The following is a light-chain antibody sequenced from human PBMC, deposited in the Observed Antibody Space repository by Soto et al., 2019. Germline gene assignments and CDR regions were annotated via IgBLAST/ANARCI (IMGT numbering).Light chain of an antibody. J-gene: IGKJ1*01. V-gene: IGKV3-11*01. CDR3: QQRSNWPPWT. Sequence: EIVLTQSPATLSVSPGERATLSCRASHSVSSSLAWYQQKPGQAPRLLISGASTRAAGIPARFSGSGSGTDFTLTISSLEPEDFAVYYCQQRSNWPPWTFGQGTKV. CDR1: HSVSSS. CDR2: GAS.